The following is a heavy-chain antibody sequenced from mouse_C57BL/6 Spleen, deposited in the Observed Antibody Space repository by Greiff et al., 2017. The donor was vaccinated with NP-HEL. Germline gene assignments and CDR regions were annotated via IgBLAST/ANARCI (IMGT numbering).Heavy chain of an antibody. CDR2: INPNNGGT. V-gene: IGHV1-26*01. J-gene: IGHJ4*01. Sequence: VQLQQSGPELVKPGASVKISRKASGYTFTDYHMKWVKQSHGKSREGIGDINPNNGGTSYNQKVKGKATLTVDKSSSTAYMERRSLTTEDSAVYYCARGGAEGCAMDYWGQGTSVTVSS. CDR1: GYTFTDYH. CDR3: ARGGAEGCAMDY.